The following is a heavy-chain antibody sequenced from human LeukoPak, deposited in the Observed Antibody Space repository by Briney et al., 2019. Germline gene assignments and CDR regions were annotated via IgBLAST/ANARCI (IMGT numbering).Heavy chain of an antibody. CDR3: AALAVAPTLLDFDY. J-gene: IGHJ4*02. CDR2: INPNSGGT. Sequence: GASVKVSCKASGYTFTSYYMHWVRQAPGQGLEWMGWINPNSGGTNYAQKFQGRVTMTRDTSISTAYMELSRLRSDDTAVYYCAALAVAPTLLDFDYWGQGTLVTVSS. V-gene: IGHV1-2*02. CDR1: GYTFTSYY. D-gene: IGHD6-19*01.